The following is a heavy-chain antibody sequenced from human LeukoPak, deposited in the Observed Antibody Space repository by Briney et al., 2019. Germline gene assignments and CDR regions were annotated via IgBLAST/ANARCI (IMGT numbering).Heavy chain of an antibody. CDR1: GFTFDDYA. CDR3: AKDMTSGSYSRAFDY. D-gene: IGHD1-26*01. J-gene: IGHJ4*02. V-gene: IGHV3-9*01. CDR2: ISWNSGSI. Sequence: PGGSLRLSCAASGFTFDDYAMHWVRQAPGKGLEWVSGISWNSGSIGYADSVKGRFTISRDNAKNSLYLEMNSLRAEDTALYYCAKDMTSGSYSRAFDYWGQGTLVTVSS.